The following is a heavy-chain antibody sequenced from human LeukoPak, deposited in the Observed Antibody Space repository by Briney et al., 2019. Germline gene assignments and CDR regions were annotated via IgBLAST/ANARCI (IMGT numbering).Heavy chain of an antibody. V-gene: IGHV4-39*07. CDR1: GGSIGNSRYY. CDR3: ARAHMITSYYYYYYMDV. D-gene: IGHD3-16*01. J-gene: IGHJ6*03. CDR2: IYYSGST. Sequence: KPSETLSLTCSVSGGSIGNSRYYWGWIRQPPGKGLEWIATIYYSGSTYYNPSLKSRLTISVDTSKNQFSLKLSSVTAADTAVYYCARAHMITSYYYYYYMDVWGKGTTVTVSS.